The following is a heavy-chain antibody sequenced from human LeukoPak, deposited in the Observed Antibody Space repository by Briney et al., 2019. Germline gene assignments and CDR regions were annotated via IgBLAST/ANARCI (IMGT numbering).Heavy chain of an antibody. CDR3: ARDILTGYSTGYFDY. CDR1: GGSISSRSYY. V-gene: IGHV4-39*07. Sequence: SETLSLTCTVSGGSISSRSYYWGWIRQPPGKGLEWIGSVYHSGSTYYNPSLKSRVTISIDTSKNQFSLKLSSVTAADTAVYYCARDILTGYSTGYFDYWGQGTLVTVSS. D-gene: IGHD3-9*01. J-gene: IGHJ4*02. CDR2: VYHSGST.